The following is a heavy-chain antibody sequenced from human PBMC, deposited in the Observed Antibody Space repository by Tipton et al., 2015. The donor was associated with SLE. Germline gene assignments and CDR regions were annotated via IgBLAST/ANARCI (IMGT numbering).Heavy chain of an antibody. V-gene: IGHV4-39*07. Sequence: TLSLTCTVSGGSISRSSYYWGWIRQPPGKGLEWIGSIHYSGSTYDNPSFKSRVTISVDTSKNQFSLKLSSVTAADTAVYYCARTEQGTGSYYRLVFEIWGQGTLVTVSS. CDR2: IHYSGST. D-gene: IGHD3-10*01. CDR3: ARTEQGTGSYYRLVFEI. CDR1: GGSISRSSYY. J-gene: IGHJ4*02.